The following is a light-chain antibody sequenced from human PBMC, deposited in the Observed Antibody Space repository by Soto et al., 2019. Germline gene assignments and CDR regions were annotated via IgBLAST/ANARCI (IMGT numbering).Light chain of an antibody. CDR3: QQSFSTPYT. CDR2: ATS. J-gene: IGKJ2*01. Sequence: DIQMTQSPSSLSASVGDRVTLTCRASHSMSDSLNWYRQKPGRAPELLIYATSTLQSGVPSRFSGNSSGTEVTLTISGLQHEDFATYFCQQSFSTPYTFGQGTQLEI. CDR1: HSMSDS. V-gene: IGKV1-39*01.